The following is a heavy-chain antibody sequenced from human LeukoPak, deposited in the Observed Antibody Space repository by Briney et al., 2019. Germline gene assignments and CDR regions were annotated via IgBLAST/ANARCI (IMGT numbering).Heavy chain of an antibody. D-gene: IGHD2-15*01. CDR2: ISGDGGST. CDR1: GFTFDDYA. V-gene: IGHV3-43*02. Sequence: GGSLRLSCAASGFTFDDYAMHWVRQAPGKGLEWVSLISGDGGSTYYADSVKGRFTISRDNSKNSLYLQMNSLRTEGTALYYCAKGRTDIVVVVAATGWFDPWGQGTLVTVSS. CDR3: AKGRTDIVVVVAATGWFDP. J-gene: IGHJ5*02.